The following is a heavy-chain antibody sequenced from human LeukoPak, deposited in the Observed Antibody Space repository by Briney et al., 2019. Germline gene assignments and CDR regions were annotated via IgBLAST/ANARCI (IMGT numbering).Heavy chain of an antibody. CDR3: AKAPVDTAMAQLYYYYYMDV. CDR1: GFTFSSYG. CDR2: ISYDGSNK. D-gene: IGHD5-18*01. Sequence: GGSLRLSCAASGFTFSSYGMHWVRQAPGKGLEWVAVISYDGSNKYYADSVKGRFTISRDNSKNTLYLQMNSLRAEDTAVYYCAKAPVDTAMAQLYYYYYMDVWGKGTTVTISS. J-gene: IGHJ6*03. V-gene: IGHV3-30*18.